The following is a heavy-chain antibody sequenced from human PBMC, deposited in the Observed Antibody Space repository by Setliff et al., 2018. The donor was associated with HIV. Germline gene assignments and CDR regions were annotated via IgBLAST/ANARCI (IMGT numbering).Heavy chain of an antibody. D-gene: IGHD6-6*01. CDR3: ARLPFGSSDAFDI. CDR2: IYPPDSDT. CDR1: GYSFTSHW. Sequence: KVSGTASGYSFTSHWIGWVRQMPGKGLEWMGIIYPPDSDTTYSPSFRVQVTISADKSIHTAYLHWSRLKDSDTAIYFSARLPFGSSDAFDIWGQGTVVTVSS. V-gene: IGHV5-51*06. J-gene: IGHJ3*02.